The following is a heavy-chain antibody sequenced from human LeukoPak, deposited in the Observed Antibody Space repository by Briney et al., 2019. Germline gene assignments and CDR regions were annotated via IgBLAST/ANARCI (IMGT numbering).Heavy chain of an antibody. CDR2: KYARGSS. J-gene: IGHJ3*02. CDR1: GGSISNYY. CDR3: ARGRYCSADICTGGDSFDI. V-gene: IGHV4-4*07. Sequence: SETLALTCTVSGGSISNYYWSWIRQPAGKGLEWIGRKYARGSSNYNPPVQSRVTMSVDTSKNQFSLKLRSVTAADTAVYYCARGRYCSADICTGGDSFDIWGQGTMVSVSP. D-gene: IGHD2-15*01.